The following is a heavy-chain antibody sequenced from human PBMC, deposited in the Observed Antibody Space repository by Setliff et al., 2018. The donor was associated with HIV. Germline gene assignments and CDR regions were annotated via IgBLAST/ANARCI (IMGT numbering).Heavy chain of an antibody. Sequence: GPVKVSCKSSGYNFAIYGISWVRQAPGQGLEWMGWISASGDAKPAQKFQGRVTLNTDTSSSTAYMELRSLTSDDTAIYYCAKDDFTGAYPSVALDIWGQGTMVTVSS. CDR2: ISASGDA. V-gene: IGHV1-18*01. CDR1: GYNFAIYG. J-gene: IGHJ3*02. CDR3: AKDDFTGAYPSVALDI. D-gene: IGHD1-26*01.